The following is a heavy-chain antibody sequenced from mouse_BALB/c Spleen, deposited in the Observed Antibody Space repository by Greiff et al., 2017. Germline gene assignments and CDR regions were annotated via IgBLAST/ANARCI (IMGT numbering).Heavy chain of an antibody. CDR2: ISSGGSYT. Sequence: EVKLVESGGGLVKPGGSLKLSCAASGFTFSSYGMSWVRQTPDKRLEWVATISSGGSYTYYPDSVKGRFTISRDNAKNTLYLQMSSLKSEDTAMYYCARGAMVTTMFFAYWGQGTLVTVSA. CDR3: ARGAMVTTMFFAY. J-gene: IGHJ3*01. V-gene: IGHV5-6*03. CDR1: GFTFSSYG. D-gene: IGHD2-1*01.